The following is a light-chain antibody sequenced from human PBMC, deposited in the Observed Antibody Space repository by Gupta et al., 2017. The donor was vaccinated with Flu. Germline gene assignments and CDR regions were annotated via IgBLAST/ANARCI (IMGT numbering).Light chain of an antibody. Sequence: SSLSASVGDRVTITCRASQSISNYLNWYQQKPGEAPKLLVYRASSWQSGVPSRFSGSGSGTDFTLTISSRQPEDCATYFCQQSDSTPLLTFGHGTKVDIK. CDR2: RAS. J-gene: IGKJ3*01. CDR3: QQSDSTPLLT. CDR1: QSISNY. V-gene: IGKV1-39*01.